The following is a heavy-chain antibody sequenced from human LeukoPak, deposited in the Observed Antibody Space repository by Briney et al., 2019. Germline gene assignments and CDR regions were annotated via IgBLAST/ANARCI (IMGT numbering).Heavy chain of an antibody. D-gene: IGHD6-19*01. V-gene: IGHV1-46*01. J-gene: IGHJ6*03. Sequence: ASVKVSCKASGYTFTSYYMHWVRQAPGQGLEWMGIINPSGGSTSYAQKFQGRVTMTRDMSTSTVYMELSSLRSEDTAVYYCARDGVAVAGTKGKWYYYYMDVWGKGTTVTVSS. CDR3: ARDGVAVAGTKGKWYYYYMDV. CDR2: INPSGGST. CDR1: GYTFTSYY.